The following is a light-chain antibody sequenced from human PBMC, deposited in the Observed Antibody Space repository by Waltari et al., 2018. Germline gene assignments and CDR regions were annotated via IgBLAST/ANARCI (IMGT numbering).Light chain of an antibody. V-gene: IGLV6-57*03. CDR2: EDN. J-gene: IGLJ2*01. Sequence: FMLTQPHSVSESPGKTVTISCTRSSGNIATNYVQWYQQRPGSAPTKVIYEDNPRPSGVPDRFSGSIDSSSNSASLIISGLKAEDEADYYCQSFDSSHVVFGGGTKLTVL. CDR1: SGNIATNY. CDR3: QSFDSSHVV.